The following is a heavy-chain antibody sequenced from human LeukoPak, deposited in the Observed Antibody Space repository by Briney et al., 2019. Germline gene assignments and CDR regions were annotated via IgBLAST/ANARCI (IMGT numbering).Heavy chain of an antibody. Sequence: GGSLRLSCAASGFTFSSHSMNWVRQAPGKGLEWVSTISGGGGSTYYADSVKGRFTISRDNSKNTLYLQVNSLRAEDTAVYYCAKGGKWDVTPFDYWGQGTLVTVSS. CDR1: GFTFSSHS. V-gene: IGHV3-23*01. D-gene: IGHD1-26*01. CDR2: ISGGGGST. J-gene: IGHJ4*02. CDR3: AKGGKWDVTPFDY.